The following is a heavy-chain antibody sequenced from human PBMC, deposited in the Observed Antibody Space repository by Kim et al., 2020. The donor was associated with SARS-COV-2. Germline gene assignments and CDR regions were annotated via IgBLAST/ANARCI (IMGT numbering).Heavy chain of an antibody. CDR3: ARQTAAAYFDF. J-gene: IGHJ4*02. V-gene: IGHV2-5*02. Sequence: DDDKRYSPSLKSRLTITKDTSRNQVVLTMTNMDPVDTATYYCARQTAAAYFDFWGQGTLVTVSS. D-gene: IGHD6-25*01. CDR2: DDDK.